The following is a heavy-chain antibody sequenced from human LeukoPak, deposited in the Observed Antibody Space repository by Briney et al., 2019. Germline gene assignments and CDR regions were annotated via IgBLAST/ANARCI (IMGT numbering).Heavy chain of an antibody. Sequence: WETLSLTCTVSGGSISSYYWRWIRQPPGKGLEWIGYIYYSGTTNYNPSLKSRVTISVDTSKNQFSLKLSSVTAADTAVYYCARGVYIAAAQYGYWGQGTLVTVSS. J-gene: IGHJ4*02. D-gene: IGHD6-13*01. CDR2: IYYSGTT. CDR1: GGSISSYY. V-gene: IGHV4-59*01. CDR3: ARGVYIAAAQYGY.